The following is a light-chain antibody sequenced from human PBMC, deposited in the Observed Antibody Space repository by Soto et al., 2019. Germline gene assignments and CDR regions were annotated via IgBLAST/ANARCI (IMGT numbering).Light chain of an antibody. J-gene: IGKJ2*01. CDR1: QDISNY. V-gene: IGKV1-33*01. Sequence: DIQMTQSPSSLSASVGDRVTITCPASQDISNYLNWYQQKPGKAPKLLIYYASNLETGVPSRFSGSGSGTDFTFTISSLQPEDIATYYCQQYDNLPYTFGQGTKLEIK. CDR2: YAS. CDR3: QQYDNLPYT.